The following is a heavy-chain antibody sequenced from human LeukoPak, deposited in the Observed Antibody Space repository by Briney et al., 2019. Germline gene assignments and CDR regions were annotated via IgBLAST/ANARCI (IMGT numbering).Heavy chain of an antibody. V-gene: IGHV3-74*01. Sequence: GGSLRLFCAASGLTFSSYWMHWVRQPPGKGLVWVSRINSDGSSTIYADSVKGRFTISRDNAKNTLYLQMNSLRAEDTAVYYCARDRWELPNVRAFDYWGQGTLVTVSS. CDR1: GLTFSSYW. D-gene: IGHD1-26*01. J-gene: IGHJ4*02. CDR2: INSDGSST. CDR3: ARDRWELPNVRAFDY.